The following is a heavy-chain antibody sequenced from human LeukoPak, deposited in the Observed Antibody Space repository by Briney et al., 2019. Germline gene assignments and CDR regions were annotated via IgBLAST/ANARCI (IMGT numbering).Heavy chain of an antibody. V-gene: IGHV3-30*02. CDR1: GFTFSSYS. D-gene: IGHD2-2*01. CDR3: AMGLDQLFDY. CDR2: IQYDGSEK. J-gene: IGHJ4*02. Sequence: GGSLRLSCAASGFTFSSYSMNWVRQAPGKGLEWVAFIQYDGSEKYYADSVKGRATISRDNSRNTMYLQMSSLRAEDTAVYYCAMGLDQLFDYWGQGTLVTVSS.